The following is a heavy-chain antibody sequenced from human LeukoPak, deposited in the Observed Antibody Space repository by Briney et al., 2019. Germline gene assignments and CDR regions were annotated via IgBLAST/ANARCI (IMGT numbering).Heavy chain of an antibody. D-gene: IGHD3-22*01. V-gene: IGHV3-21*01. CDR3: AIKNRDYYDSSGYSLRFDP. J-gene: IGHJ5*02. Sequence: GGSLRLSCAASGYTFSTSDMDWVRQAPGKGLEWVASISSSSSLIYYTDSVKGRFTISRDNAKNSLYLQMNSLRAEDTAVYYCAIKNRDYYDSSGYSLRFDPWGQGTLVTVSS. CDR1: GYTFSTSD. CDR2: ISSSSSLI.